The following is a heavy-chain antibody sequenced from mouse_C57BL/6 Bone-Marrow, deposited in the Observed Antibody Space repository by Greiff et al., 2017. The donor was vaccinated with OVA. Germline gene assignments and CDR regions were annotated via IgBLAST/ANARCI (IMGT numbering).Heavy chain of an antibody. Sequence: EVKLVESGGDLVKPGGSLKLSCAASGFTFSSYGMSWVRQTPDKRLEWVATISSGGSYTYSTDNVKGRFTISRDNAKNTLYLQMSSLKSEDTSMYYCARYYYGSSYYGGQGTTLTVSS. CDR1: GFTFSSYG. D-gene: IGHD1-1*01. CDR3: ARYYYGSSYY. J-gene: IGHJ2*01. V-gene: IGHV5-6*01. CDR2: ISSGGSYT.